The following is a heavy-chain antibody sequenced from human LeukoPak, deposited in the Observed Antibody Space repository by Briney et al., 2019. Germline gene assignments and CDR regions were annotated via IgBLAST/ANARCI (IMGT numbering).Heavy chain of an antibody. Sequence: PGGSLRLSCAASGFTFSSYGMHWVRQAPAKGLEWVAFIRYDGSNKYYADSAKGRFTISRDNSKNTLYLQMNSLRSEHTAVYYCATGTVTTEPFDYWAQGTLVTVSS. CDR1: GFTFSSYG. J-gene: IGHJ4*02. V-gene: IGHV3-30*02. D-gene: IGHD4-17*01. CDR2: IRYDGSNK. CDR3: ATGTVTTEPFDY.